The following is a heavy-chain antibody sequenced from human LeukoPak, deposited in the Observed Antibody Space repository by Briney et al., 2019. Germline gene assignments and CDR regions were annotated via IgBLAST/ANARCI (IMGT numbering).Heavy chain of an antibody. CDR1: GASITSGAYY. Sequence: PSQTLSLTCSVPGASITSGAYYWSWLRQHPEKGLEWIGYIADIATKFYNPSFKSRVSISMDPSQHLFSLSLTSLPAPDTAGYYCARARMGPVPFDSWGQGILVNV. V-gene: IGHV4-31*03. CDR3: ARARMGPVPFDS. D-gene: IGHD1-14*01. CDR2: IADIATK. J-gene: IGHJ4*02.